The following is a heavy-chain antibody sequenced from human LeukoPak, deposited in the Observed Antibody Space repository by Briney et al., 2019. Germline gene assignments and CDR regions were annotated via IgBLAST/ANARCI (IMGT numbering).Heavy chain of an antibody. V-gene: IGHV3-15*01. CDR3: ATERDYGGKSLVGS. CDR1: GFNFNDAW. J-gene: IGHJ5*02. CDR2: IKSKIVGGTV. Sequence: GGSPRLSCAASGFNFNDAWMSWVRQSPGKGLEWVGRIKSKIVGGTVDYAAPVKGRLIISRDDSEDTLYLQMDSLKTEDTAVYYCATERDYGGKSLVGSWGQGALVTVSS. D-gene: IGHD4-23*01.